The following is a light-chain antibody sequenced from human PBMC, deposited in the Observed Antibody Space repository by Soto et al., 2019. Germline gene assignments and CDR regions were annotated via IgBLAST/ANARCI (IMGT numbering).Light chain of an antibody. CDR3: QQYDNLPIT. J-gene: IGKJ5*01. CDR2: DAS. CDR1: QDISNY. V-gene: IGKV1-33*01. Sequence: DIKMTQSPSSLSASVGDRVTITCQASQDISNYLNWYQQKRGKAPKLLIYDASNLETGVPSRFSGSGSGTDFTFTIISLQPEDIATYYCQQYDNLPITFGQGTRLEIK.